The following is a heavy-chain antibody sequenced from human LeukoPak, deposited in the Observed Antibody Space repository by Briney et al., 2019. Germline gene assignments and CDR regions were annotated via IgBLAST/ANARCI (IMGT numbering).Heavy chain of an antibody. CDR3: ARGRTDITMVRGVIWPSYYYYYMDV. J-gene: IGHJ6*03. CDR2: MNPNSGNT. V-gene: IGHV1-8*02. D-gene: IGHD3-10*01. CDR1: GGTFSSYA. Sequence: ASVKVSCKASGGTFSSYAISWVRQATGQGLEWMGWMNPNSGNTGYAQKFQGRVTMTRNTSISTAYMELSSLRSEDTAVYYCARGRTDITMVRGVIWPSYYYYYMDVWGKGTTVTISS.